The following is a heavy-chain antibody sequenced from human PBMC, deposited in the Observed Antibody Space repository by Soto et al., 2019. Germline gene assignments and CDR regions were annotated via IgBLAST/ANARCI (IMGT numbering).Heavy chain of an antibody. Sequence: SETLSLTCTVSGGSISSYYWSWIRQPPGKGLEWIGYIYNSVTTNYNSSLESRVTISVDTSKNMFSLRLSSVTAADTAVYYCAGADSGNYYHGFQMWGQGKMVTASS. CDR2: IYNSVTT. V-gene: IGHV4-59*01. J-gene: IGHJ3*02. CDR1: GGSISSYY. CDR3: AGADSGNYYHGFQM. D-gene: IGHD1-26*01.